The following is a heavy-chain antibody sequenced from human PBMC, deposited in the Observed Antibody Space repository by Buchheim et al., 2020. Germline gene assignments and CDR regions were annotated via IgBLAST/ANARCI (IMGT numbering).Heavy chain of an antibody. CDR2: IYYSGST. Sequence: QVQLQESGPGLVKPSETLSLTCTGSGASISSYYWSWIRQPPGKGLEWIGYIYYSGSTNYNPSLKSRVTISVDTSKNQFSLKLSSATAADTAVYYCARGSRGYSGYDWGWFDPWGQGTL. D-gene: IGHD5-12*01. CDR3: ARGSRGYSGYDWGWFDP. V-gene: IGHV4-59*01. CDR1: GASISSYY. J-gene: IGHJ5*02.